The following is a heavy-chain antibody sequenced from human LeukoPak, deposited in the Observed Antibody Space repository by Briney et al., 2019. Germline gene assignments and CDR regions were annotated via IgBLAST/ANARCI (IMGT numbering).Heavy chain of an antibody. V-gene: IGHV3-7*01. J-gene: IGHJ3*02. CDR1: GFTFSSYW. CDR2: IKQDGSEK. CDR3: ARSPRYNWNDVSAFDI. Sequence: GGSLRHSCAASGFTFSSYWMSWVRQAPGKGLEWVANIKQDGSEKYYVDSVKRRFTISRDNAKNSLYLQMNSLRAEDTAVYYCARSPRYNWNDVSAFDIWGQGTMVTVSS. D-gene: IGHD1-1*01.